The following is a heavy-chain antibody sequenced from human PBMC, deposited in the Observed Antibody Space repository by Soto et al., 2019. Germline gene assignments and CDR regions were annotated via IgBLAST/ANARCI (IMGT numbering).Heavy chain of an antibody. V-gene: IGHV4-59*08. J-gene: IGHJ5*02. CDR1: GGSISSHY. CDR2: IYYSGST. CDR3: GRRTTGTARWFDP. D-gene: IGHD2-21*02. Sequence: KTSETLSLTCTVSGGSISSHYWSWIRQPPGQGLEWIGYIYYSGSTNYNPSLKSRVTISVDTSKNQFSLMLSSVTAADTAVYFCGRRTTGTARWFDPWGQGTLVTVAS.